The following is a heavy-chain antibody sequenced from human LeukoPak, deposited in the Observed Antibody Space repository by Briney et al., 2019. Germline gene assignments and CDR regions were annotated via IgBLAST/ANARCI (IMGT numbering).Heavy chain of an antibody. J-gene: IGHJ4*02. Sequence: AGGSLRLSCAASGFPFSGSTMHWVRQASGKGLEWVGRIRSRAHSYATEYAVSVKGRFTISRDDSKNTAYLQMNSLKTEDTAVYYCTRVSSSWLEPFDYWGQGTLVTVSS. CDR3: TRVSSSWLEPFDY. D-gene: IGHD6-13*01. CDR2: IRSRAHSYAT. V-gene: IGHV3-73*01. CDR1: GFPFSGST.